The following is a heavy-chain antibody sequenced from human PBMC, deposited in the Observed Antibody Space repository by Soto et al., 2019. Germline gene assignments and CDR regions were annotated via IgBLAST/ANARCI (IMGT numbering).Heavy chain of an antibody. V-gene: IGHV1-3*01. CDR1: GYTFSRYA. CDR2: IDAGNGNT. CDR3: ARDHYTSGWGDS. Sequence: QVQLVQSGTEVKKPGASVKVSCKASGYTFSRYAIHWVRQAPGQRLEWMGWIDAGNGNTKYSEKFQGRVTISRDTSASTAYMELSSLRSDDTAMYYCARDHYTSGWGDSWGQGTLVTVSS. D-gene: IGHD6-19*01. J-gene: IGHJ4*02.